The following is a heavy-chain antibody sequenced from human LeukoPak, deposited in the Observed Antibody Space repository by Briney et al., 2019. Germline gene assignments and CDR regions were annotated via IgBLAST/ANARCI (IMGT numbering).Heavy chain of an antibody. CDR2: ISYDGSNK. D-gene: IGHD3-22*01. CDR3: AKDYSSGYIVDAIDI. Sequence: PGRSLRLSCAASGFTFSSYGMHWVRQAPGKGLEWVAVISYDGSNKYYADSVKGRFTISRDNSKNTLYLQMNSLRAEDTAVYYCAKDYSSGYIVDAIDIWGQGTMVTVSS. CDR1: GFTFSSYG. J-gene: IGHJ3*02. V-gene: IGHV3-30*18.